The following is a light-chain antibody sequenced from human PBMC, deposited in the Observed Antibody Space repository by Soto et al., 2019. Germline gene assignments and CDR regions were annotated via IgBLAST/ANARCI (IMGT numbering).Light chain of an antibody. CDR1: RSVSSTY. Sequence: EIVLTQSPCTLSLSPGQTATLSCAASRSVSSTYLAWYQHRPGLAPRLLMYDVSKRASGIPDRFSGGGSGTHFTLTISTVEPEDFAVYYCHQYGNSPATFGQGTRLENK. V-gene: IGKV3D-20*01. J-gene: IGKJ5*01. CDR2: DVS. CDR3: HQYGNSPAT.